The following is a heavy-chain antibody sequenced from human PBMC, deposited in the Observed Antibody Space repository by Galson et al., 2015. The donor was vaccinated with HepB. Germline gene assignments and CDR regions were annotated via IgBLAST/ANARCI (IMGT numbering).Heavy chain of an antibody. CDR1: GFTFNDYN. D-gene: IGHD7-27*01. CDR3: ARDPPLGAPFDY. J-gene: IGHJ4*02. Sequence: SLRLSCAASGFTFNDYNMIWVRQAPGKGLEWVSSINSDSTYIYYADSVRGRFTISRDNAKNSLYLQMNSLRVEDTAIYYCARDPPLGAPFDYWAREPWSPSPQ. CDR2: INSDSTYI. V-gene: IGHV3-21*01.